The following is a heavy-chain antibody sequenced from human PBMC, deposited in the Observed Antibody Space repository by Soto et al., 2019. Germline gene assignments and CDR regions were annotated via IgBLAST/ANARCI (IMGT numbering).Heavy chain of an antibody. V-gene: IGHV3-53*01. CDR3: ARAGFKRLYFDQ. J-gene: IGHJ4*02. Sequence: EVQLVESGGDLIQPGGSLRLSCAASGFTVTNSYMAWVRQAPGKGLEWVSVVYTSGRTYHADSVKGRFTVSRDISTNMFFLQMNKLSAEDMATYYCARAGFKRLYFDQWGRGTLVTVSS. CDR2: VYTSGRT. D-gene: IGHD3-3*01. CDR1: GFTVTNSY.